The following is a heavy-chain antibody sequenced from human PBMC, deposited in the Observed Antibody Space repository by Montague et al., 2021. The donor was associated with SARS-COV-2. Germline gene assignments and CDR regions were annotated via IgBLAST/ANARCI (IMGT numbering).Heavy chain of an antibody. V-gene: IGHV3-30*04. CDR3: AKEQYPSSWSGFDC. CDR1: GFTFSNYP. CDR2: ISYDGNNQ. Sequence: SLRLSCAASGFTFSNYPMHWVRQAPGKGLEWMAVISYDGNNQGYAESLKGRITISRDNSKNTLFLQMDSPRPEGTAVYYCAKEQYPSSWSGFDCWGQGTLVIVSS. D-gene: IGHD6-13*01. J-gene: IGHJ4*02.